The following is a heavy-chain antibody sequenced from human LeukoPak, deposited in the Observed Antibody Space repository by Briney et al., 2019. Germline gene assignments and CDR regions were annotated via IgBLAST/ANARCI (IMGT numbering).Heavy chain of an antibody. J-gene: IGHJ3*02. Sequence: GGSLRLSCAASKFIFSEYAMDWVRQAPGKGLEWVAAIGASGSSTYYAASVEGRFTISRDNAKETLYLQMDSLRADDTAVYFCAKSPYYDSSGDAFEIWGQGTLVTVSS. D-gene: IGHD3-22*01. V-gene: IGHV3-23*01. CDR3: AKSPYYDSSGDAFEI. CDR1: KFIFSEYA. CDR2: IGASGSST.